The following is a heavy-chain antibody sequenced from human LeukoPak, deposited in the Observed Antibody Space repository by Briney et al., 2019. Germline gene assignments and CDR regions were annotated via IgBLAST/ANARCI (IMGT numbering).Heavy chain of an antibody. CDR1: GFTFSDFY. V-gene: IGHV3-11*04. D-gene: IGHD5-12*01. CDR2: ISSSGTTI. CDR3: AKPLSGYDHYYYYYMDV. Sequence: PGGSLRLSCAASGFTFSDFYMSWIRQAPGKGLEWVSYISSSGTTIYYADSVKGRFTISRANGKNSLYLQMNSLRAEDTAVYYCAKPLSGYDHYYYYYMDVWGKGTTVIVSS. J-gene: IGHJ6*03.